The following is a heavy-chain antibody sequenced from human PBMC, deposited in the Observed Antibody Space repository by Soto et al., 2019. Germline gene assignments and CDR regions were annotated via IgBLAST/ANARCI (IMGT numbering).Heavy chain of an antibody. J-gene: IGHJ6*04. Sequence: SETLSLTCTVSGGSISSGGYYWSWIRQHPGKGLEWIGYIYYSGSTYYNPPLRSRVTISVDTSKNQFSLNLSSVTAADTAVYYSARRTHNYYSMDVWGKGTTVTVSS. CDR3: ARRTHNYYSMDV. CDR2: IYYSGST. CDR1: GGSISSGGYY. V-gene: IGHV4-31*03.